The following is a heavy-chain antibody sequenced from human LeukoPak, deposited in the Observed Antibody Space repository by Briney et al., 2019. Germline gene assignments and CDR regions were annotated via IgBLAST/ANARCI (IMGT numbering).Heavy chain of an antibody. CDR3: ARDHVVVPAAIGQRAFDI. CDR2: IIPILGIA. D-gene: IGHD2-2*01. V-gene: IGHV1-69*04. CDR1: GGTFISYA. J-gene: IGHJ3*02. Sequence: SVKVSCKASGGTFISYAISWVRQAPGQGLEWMGRIIPILGIANYAQKFQGRVTITADKSTSTAYMELSSLRSEDTAVYYCARDHVVVPAAIGQRAFDIWGQGTMVTVSS.